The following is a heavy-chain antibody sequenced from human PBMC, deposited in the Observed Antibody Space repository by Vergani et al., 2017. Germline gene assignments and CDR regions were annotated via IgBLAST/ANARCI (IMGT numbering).Heavy chain of an antibody. CDR1: GYSISSGYY. J-gene: IGHJ4*02. Sequence: QVQLQESGPGLVKPSETLSLTCAVSGYSISSGYYWGWIRQPPGKGLEWIGSIYHSGSTYYNPSLKSRVTISVDTSKNQFSLKLSSVTAADTAVYYCARQGWELLRTWFDDWGQGTLVTVYS. CDR2: IYHSGST. D-gene: IGHD1-26*01. V-gene: IGHV4-38-2*01. CDR3: ARQGWELLRTWFDD.